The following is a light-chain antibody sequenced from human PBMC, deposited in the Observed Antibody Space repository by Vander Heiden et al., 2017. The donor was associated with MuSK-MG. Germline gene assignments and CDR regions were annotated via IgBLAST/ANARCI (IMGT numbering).Light chain of an antibody. CDR1: QSLDSGN. Sequence: EIVMTQSPATLSVSPGERVTLSCRASQSLDSGNLAWYQQKPGQAPRLLIYGISTRATGIPARFSGSGYGTDFTLTISSRQSEDFAVYFCQQYYNWPPYTFGQGTKVDIK. CDR2: GIS. CDR3: QQYYNWPPYT. J-gene: IGKJ2*01. V-gene: IGKV3-15*01.